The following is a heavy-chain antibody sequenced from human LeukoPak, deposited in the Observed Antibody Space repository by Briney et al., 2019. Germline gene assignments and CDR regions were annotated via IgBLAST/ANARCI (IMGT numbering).Heavy chain of an antibody. J-gene: IGHJ6*04. D-gene: IGHD3-10*02. CDR2: ISSSGSTI. CDR3: AELGITMIGGV. Sequence: GGSLRLSCAASGLTFNNYWMNWVRQAPGKGLEWVSYISSSGSTIYYADSVKGRFTISRDNAKNSLYLQMNSLRAEDTAVYYCAELGITMIGGVWGKGTTVTISS. V-gene: IGHV3-48*04. CDR1: GLTFNNYW.